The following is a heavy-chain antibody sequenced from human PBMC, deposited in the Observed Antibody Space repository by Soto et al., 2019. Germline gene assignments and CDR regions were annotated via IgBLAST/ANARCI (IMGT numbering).Heavy chain of an antibody. D-gene: IGHD4-17*01. V-gene: IGHV3-66*01. CDR1: GFTVRSNY. J-gene: IGHJ3*02. CDR2: IYSGGST. CDR3: EGRWQRMAGDLDI. Sequence: WGSLKLSRAASGFTVRSNYMSWVRQAPGKGLELVSVIYSGGSTYYADSVKGRFTISRDNSKNTLYLQMNSRRAEEKVVYYCEGRWQRMAGDLDIRGQGTMVNVSS.